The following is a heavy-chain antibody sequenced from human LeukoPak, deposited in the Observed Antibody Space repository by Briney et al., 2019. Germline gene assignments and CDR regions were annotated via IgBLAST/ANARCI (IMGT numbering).Heavy chain of an antibody. Sequence: SETLSLTCTVSGGSISSDYWSWIRQPPGKGLEWIGYNYYSGSTTYNPSLKSRVTISVDTSKNQFSLRLSSMTAADTAVYYCARLHYDTSGYYYFDSWGQGPLVTVSS. CDR1: GGSISSDY. D-gene: IGHD3-22*01. V-gene: IGHV4-59*01. CDR2: NYYSGST. CDR3: ARLHYDTSGYYYFDS. J-gene: IGHJ4*02.